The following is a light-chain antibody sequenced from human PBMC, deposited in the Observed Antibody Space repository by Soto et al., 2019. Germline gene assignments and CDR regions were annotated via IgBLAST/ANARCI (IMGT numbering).Light chain of an antibody. CDR2: LGS. Sequence: DIVMTKSPLSLPVTPGEPASISCRSSQSLLYENGYIYLDWYLQKPGRSPQLLISLGSNRASGVPDRFSGSVSGTDFTLEISRVEAEDVWLYYCMQTLQTPRTFGGGTNVEIK. V-gene: IGKV2-28*01. CDR1: QSLLYENGYIY. CDR3: MQTLQTPRT. J-gene: IGKJ4*01.